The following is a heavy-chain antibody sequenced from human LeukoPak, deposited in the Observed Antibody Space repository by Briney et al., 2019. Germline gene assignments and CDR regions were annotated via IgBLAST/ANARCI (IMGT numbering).Heavy chain of an antibody. CDR1: GFTFSSYW. Sequence: PGGSLRLPCAASGFTFSSYWMSWVGQAPGKWLEWVANIKQDGREKYYVDSVKGRFTISRDGAKNSLYLQIKSLRAEDTAVYYCAAGVCSGGSCYDFDYWGQGTLVTVSS. V-gene: IGHV3-7*01. J-gene: IGHJ4*02. CDR2: IKQDGREK. CDR3: AAGVCSGGSCYDFDY. D-gene: IGHD2-15*01.